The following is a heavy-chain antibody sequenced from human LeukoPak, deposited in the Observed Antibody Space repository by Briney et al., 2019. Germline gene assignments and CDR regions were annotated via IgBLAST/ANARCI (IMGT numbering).Heavy chain of an antibody. Sequence: SETLSLTCTVSGGSISSDYWSWIRQPPGKGLEWIGYISYSGRTYYNPSLRSRVTISVDTSKNHFSLNLSSVTAADTAVYYCARGLYRYGRSTFDYWGQGTLVTVSS. J-gene: IGHJ4*02. V-gene: IGHV4-59*08. CDR2: ISYSGRT. D-gene: IGHD2-2*02. CDR1: GGSISSDY. CDR3: ARGLYRYGRSTFDY.